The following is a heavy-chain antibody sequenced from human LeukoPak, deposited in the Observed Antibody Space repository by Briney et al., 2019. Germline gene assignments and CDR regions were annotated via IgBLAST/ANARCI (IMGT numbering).Heavy chain of an antibody. CDR1: GFTFSSYE. V-gene: IGHV3-48*03. J-gene: IGHJ4*02. D-gene: IGHD6-19*01. CDR3: AKDWYSGGWYPLYYFDY. CDR2: ISSSGSTI. Sequence: GGSLRLSCAASGFTFSSYEMNWVRQAPGKGLEWVSYISSSGSTIYYADSVKGRFTISRDNSKNTLYLQMNSLRAEDTAVYYCAKDWYSGGWYPLYYFDYWGQGTLVTVSS.